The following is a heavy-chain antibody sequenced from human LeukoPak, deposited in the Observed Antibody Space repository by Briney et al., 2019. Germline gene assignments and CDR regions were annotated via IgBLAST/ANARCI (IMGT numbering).Heavy chain of an antibody. V-gene: IGHV3-74*01. Sequence: GGSLRLSCAASGFTFSSYWMHWVRQAPGKGLVWVSRINSDGSSTSYADSVKGRFTISRDNAKNTLYLQMNSLRAEDTAVYYCARVRDYVWGSYRPFDQWGQGTLVTVSS. J-gene: IGHJ4*02. D-gene: IGHD3-16*02. CDR3: ARVRDYVWGSYRPFDQ. CDR2: INSDGSST. CDR1: GFTFSSYW.